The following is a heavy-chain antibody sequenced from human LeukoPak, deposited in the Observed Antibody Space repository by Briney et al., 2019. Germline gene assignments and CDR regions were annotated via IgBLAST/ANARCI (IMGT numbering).Heavy chain of an antibody. CDR2: IYYSGSN. CDR3: ARDPGDYLFDY. Sequence: SETLCLTCTVSGGSISSGGYYWSWIRQHPGKGLEWIGYIYYSGSNYYNPSLKSRVTISVDTSKNQFSLKLSSVTAADTAVYYCARDPGDYLFDYWGQGTLVTVSS. J-gene: IGHJ4*02. V-gene: IGHV4-31*03. D-gene: IGHD3-16*01. CDR1: GGSISSGGYY.